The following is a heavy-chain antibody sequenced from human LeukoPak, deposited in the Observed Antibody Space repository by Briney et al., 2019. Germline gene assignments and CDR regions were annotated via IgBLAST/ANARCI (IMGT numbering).Heavy chain of an antibody. CDR1: GGSISSYY. J-gene: IGHJ4*02. D-gene: IGHD3-16*02. V-gene: IGHV4-59*01. Sequence: SETLSLTCTVSGGSISSYYWSWIRQPPGKGLEWIGYIYYSGSTNYNPSLKSRVTISVDTSKNQFSLKLSSVAAADTAVYYCARVSVTVIDYWGQGTLVTVSS. CDR2: IYYSGST. CDR3: ARVSVTVIDY.